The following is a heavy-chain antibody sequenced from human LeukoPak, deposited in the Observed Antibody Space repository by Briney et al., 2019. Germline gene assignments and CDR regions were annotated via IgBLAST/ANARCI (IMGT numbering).Heavy chain of an antibody. CDR1: GFTFSSYA. J-gene: IGHJ4*02. D-gene: IGHD1-26*01. CDR3: AKDRWELLWKYYFDY. V-gene: IGHV3-23*01. CDR2: ISGSGGST. Sequence: PGGSLRLSCAASGFTFSSYAMSWVRQAPGKGLEWVSAISGSGGSTYYADSVKGRFTISRDNSKNTLYLQMNSLRAVDTAVYYCAKDRWELLWKYYFDYWGQGTLVTVSS.